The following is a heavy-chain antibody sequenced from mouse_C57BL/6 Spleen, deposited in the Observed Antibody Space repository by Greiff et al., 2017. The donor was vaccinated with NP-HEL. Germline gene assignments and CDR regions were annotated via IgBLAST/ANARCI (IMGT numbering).Heavy chain of an antibody. CDR3: ARAYDYDDGYAMDY. Sequence: VKLQESGPELVKPGASVKISCKASGYAFSSSWMNWVKQRPGKGLEWIGRIYPGDGDTNYNGKFKGKATLTADKSSSTAYMQLSSLTSEDSAVYFCARAYDYDDGYAMDYWGQGTSVTVSS. J-gene: IGHJ4*01. CDR2: IYPGDGDT. CDR1: GYAFSSSW. D-gene: IGHD2-4*01. V-gene: IGHV1-82*01.